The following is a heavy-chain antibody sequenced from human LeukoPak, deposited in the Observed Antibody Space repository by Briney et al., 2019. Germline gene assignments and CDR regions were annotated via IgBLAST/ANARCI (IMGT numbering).Heavy chain of an antibody. CDR2: IYAGGET. D-gene: IGHD1-1*01. CDR1: GFTVTTNY. J-gene: IGHJ5*02. CDR3: ARARIGTSGTKSNRWFDP. Sequence: GGSQRLPCAASGFTVTTNYMTWVRQAPGKGLEWVSHIYAGGETFYADSVKGRFTVSRDKSSNTLYLQMNSLSAEDTAFYYCARARIGTSGTKSNRWFDPWGQGILATVAS. V-gene: IGHV3-66*02.